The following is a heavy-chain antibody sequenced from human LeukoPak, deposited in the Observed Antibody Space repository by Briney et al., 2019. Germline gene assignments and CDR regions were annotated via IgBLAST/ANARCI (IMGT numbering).Heavy chain of an antibody. J-gene: IGHJ4*02. CDR1: GGSFSGYY. CDR3: ARGFRGDNFDY. D-gene: IGHD7-27*01. CDR2: MYHSGST. Sequence: PSETLSLTCAVNGGSFSGYYWGWIRQPPGKGLEWIGTMYHSGSTNYNPSLKSRVTISVDTSKNQFSLKLSSVTAADTAVYFCARGFRGDNFDYWGQGTLVTVSS. V-gene: IGHV4-34*01.